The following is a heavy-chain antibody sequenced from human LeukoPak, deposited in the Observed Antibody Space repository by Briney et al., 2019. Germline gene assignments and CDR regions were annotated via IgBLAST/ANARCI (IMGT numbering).Heavy chain of an antibody. D-gene: IGHD6-13*01. CDR3: AKGGSRHADN. CDR2: INSDGNKT. V-gene: IGHV3-74*01. Sequence: GGSLRLTCAASGFTFSSYWMHWVRQAPGKGLVWVSRINSDGNKTNYADSVKGRFTLSRDNAENTLYLQMNSLRAEDTAVYYCAKGGSRHADNWGQGTLVTVSS. CDR1: GFTFSSYW. J-gene: IGHJ4*02.